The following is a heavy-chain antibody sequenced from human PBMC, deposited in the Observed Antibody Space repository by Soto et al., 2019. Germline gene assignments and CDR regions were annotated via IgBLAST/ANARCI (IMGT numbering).Heavy chain of an antibody. CDR2: INPNSGGT. V-gene: IGHV1-2*04. CDR1: GYTFTGYY. Sequence: GASVKVSCKASGYTFTGYYIHWVRQAPGQGLEGMGLINPNSGGTNYAQKFQGWVTMTRDTSISTAYMELSRLRSNDTAVYYCARDPNYSSSPGHGMDVWGQGTTVTVPS. CDR3: ARDPNYSSSPGHGMDV. D-gene: IGHD6-6*01. J-gene: IGHJ6*02.